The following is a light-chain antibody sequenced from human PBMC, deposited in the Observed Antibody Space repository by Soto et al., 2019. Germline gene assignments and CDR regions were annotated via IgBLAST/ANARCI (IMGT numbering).Light chain of an antibody. CDR3: QQYDSYPWT. J-gene: IGKJ1*01. Sequence: DIQMTQSPSTLSGSGGERVTITCRASQTISSWLAWYQQKPGKAPKLLIYDASTLRSGVPSRFSGGGSGTEFTLTISSLQPDDFATYYCQQYDSYPWTFGQGTKVDIK. CDR1: QTISSW. CDR2: DAS. V-gene: IGKV1-5*01.